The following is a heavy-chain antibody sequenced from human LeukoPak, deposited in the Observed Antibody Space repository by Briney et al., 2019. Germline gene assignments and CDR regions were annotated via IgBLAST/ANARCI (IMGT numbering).Heavy chain of an antibody. CDR2: IYTSGST. Sequence: TLSLTCTVSGGSISSGSYYWSWIRQPAGKGLEWIGRIYTSGSTNCNPSLKSRVTISVDTSKNQFSLKLSSVTAADTAVYYCARQGYCTSTNNCSNAFDIWGQGTMVTVSS. CDR3: ARQGYCTSTNNCSNAFDI. D-gene: IGHD2-2*01. CDR1: GGSISSGSYY. V-gene: IGHV4-61*02. J-gene: IGHJ3*02.